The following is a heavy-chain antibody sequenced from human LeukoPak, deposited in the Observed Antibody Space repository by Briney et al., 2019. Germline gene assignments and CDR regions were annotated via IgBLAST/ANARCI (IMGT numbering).Heavy chain of an antibody. Sequence: GASVKVSCKASGYTLTSYGISWVRQAPGQGLEWMGWISAYNGNTNYAQKLQGRVTMTTDTSTSTAYMELRSLRSDDTAVYYCARVPSFYYDSSGYHDYWGQGTLVTVSS. CDR3: ARVPSFYYDSSGYHDY. D-gene: IGHD3-22*01. J-gene: IGHJ4*02. CDR2: ISAYNGNT. CDR1: GYTLTSYG. V-gene: IGHV1-18*01.